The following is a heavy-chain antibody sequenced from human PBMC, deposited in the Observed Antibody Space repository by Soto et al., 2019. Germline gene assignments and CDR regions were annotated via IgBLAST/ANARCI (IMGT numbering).Heavy chain of an antibody. CDR3: AARGVAVTGRDG. Sequence: QVQLVQSGAEVKKPGSSVKVSCKASGGTFSSYPISWVRQAPGQGLEWMGRIIPILGIANYAQKFQGRVTIPGENPPRTANMELSGLRSEDRAVYSGAARGVAVTGRDGGGKGPTVTVSS. J-gene: IGHJ6*04. V-gene: IGHV1-69*02. CDR2: IIPILGIA. CDR1: GGTFSSYP. D-gene: IGHD2-15*01.